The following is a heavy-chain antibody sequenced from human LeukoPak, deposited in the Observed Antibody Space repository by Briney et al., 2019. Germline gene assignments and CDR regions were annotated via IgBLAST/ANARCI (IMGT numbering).Heavy chain of an antibody. D-gene: IGHD2-15*01. J-gene: IGHJ4*02. CDR3: ARDPERGGSFFVY. V-gene: IGHV3-7*01. Sequence: GGSLSLSCEASGFTFTTYWMTWVRQAPGKGLEWVAGIEQGGNDKYYVDTVKGRFTISRDNARNTLYLQMNSLRAEDTAVYYCARDPERGGSFFVYWCQGTLVTVSS. CDR2: IEQGGNDK. CDR1: GFTFTTYW.